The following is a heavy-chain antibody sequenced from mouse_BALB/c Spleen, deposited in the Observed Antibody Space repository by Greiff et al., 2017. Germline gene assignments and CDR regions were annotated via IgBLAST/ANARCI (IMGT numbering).Heavy chain of an antibody. CDR2: ISSGSSTI. Sequence: VQLVESGGGLVQPGGSRKLSCAASGFTFSSFGMHWVRQAPEQGLEWVAYISSGSSTIYYPDSVKGRFTISRDNAKNTLYLQMSSLKSEDTAMYYCERQWSRPDYYAMDYWGQGTSVTVSS. D-gene: IGHD2-2*01. CDR1: GFTFSSFG. CDR3: ERQWSRPDYYAMDY. J-gene: IGHJ4*01. V-gene: IGHV5-17*02.